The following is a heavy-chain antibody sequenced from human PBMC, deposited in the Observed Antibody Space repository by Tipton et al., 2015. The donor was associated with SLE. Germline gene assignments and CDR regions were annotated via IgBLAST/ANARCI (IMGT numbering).Heavy chain of an antibody. CDR1: GFTFSSYW. Sequence: GSLRLSCAASGFTFSSYWMSWVRQAPGKGLEWVANIKQDGSEKYYVDSVKGRFTISRDNAKNSLYLQMNSLRAEDTAVYYCARDRRVDTAMRGFDYWGQGTLVTVSS. D-gene: IGHD5-18*01. V-gene: IGHV3-7*01. J-gene: IGHJ4*02. CDR2: IKQDGSEK. CDR3: ARDRRVDTAMRGFDY.